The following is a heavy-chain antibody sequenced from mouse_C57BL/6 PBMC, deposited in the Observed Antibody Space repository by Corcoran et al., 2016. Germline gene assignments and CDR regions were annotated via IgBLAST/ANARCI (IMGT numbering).Heavy chain of an antibody. D-gene: IGHD2-4*01. CDR1: GYTFTSYG. Sequence: QVQLQQSGAELARPGASVKLSCKASGYTFTSYGISWVKQRTGQGLEWIGEIYPRSGNTYYNEKFKGKATLTADKSSSTAYMELRSLTSEDSAVYFCARVFYYDYWYFDVWGTGTTVTVSS. CDR3: ARVFYYDYWYFDV. V-gene: IGHV1-81*01. CDR2: IYPRSGNT. J-gene: IGHJ1*03.